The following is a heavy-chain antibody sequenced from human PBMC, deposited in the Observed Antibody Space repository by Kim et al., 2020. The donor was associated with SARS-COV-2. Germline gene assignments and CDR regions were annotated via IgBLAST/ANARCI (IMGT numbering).Heavy chain of an antibody. V-gene: IGHV3-30*04. CDR1: GFTFSSYA. Sequence: GGSLRLSCAASGFTFSSYAMRWVRQAPGKGLEWVAVISYDGSNKYYADSVKGRFTISRDNSKNTLYLQMNSLRAEDTAVYYCARVPVLARSITARRVAF. D-gene: IGHD6-6*01. J-gene: IGHJ3*01. CDR3: ARVPVLARSITARRVAF. CDR2: ISYDGSNK.